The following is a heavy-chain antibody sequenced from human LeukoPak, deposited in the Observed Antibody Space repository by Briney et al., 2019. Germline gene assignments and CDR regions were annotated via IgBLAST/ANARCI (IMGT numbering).Heavy chain of an antibody. CDR2: MNPNSGNT. CDR3: ARGGGSITSTDWFDP. D-gene: IGHD3-10*01. CDR1: GYTFTIYD. Sequence: ASVTVSCTASGYTFTIYDINWVRQATGQGLEWMGWMNPNSGNTGYAQKFQGRVTMTRNTSISTAYMELSSLRPEDTAVYYCARGGGSITSTDWFDPWGQGTLVTVSS. J-gene: IGHJ5*02. V-gene: IGHV1-8*01.